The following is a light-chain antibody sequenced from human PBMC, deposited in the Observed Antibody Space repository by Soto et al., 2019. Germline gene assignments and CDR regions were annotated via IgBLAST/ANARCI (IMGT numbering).Light chain of an antibody. CDR3: QQYHSYWT. J-gene: IGKJ1*01. V-gene: IGKV1-5*01. CDR2: DAS. Sequence: DIQMTQSPSSLSASVGDRVTITCRASQTISTYLNWYQQKPGKAPRLLIYDASSLESGVPQRFSGSGSGTEFTLTISSLQTDDFSTYYCQQYHSYWTFGQGTKVE. CDR1: QTISTY.